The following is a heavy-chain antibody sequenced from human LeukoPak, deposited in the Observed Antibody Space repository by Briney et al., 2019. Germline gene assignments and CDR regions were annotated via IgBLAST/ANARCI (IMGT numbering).Heavy chain of an antibody. J-gene: IGHJ6*03. CDR1: GFTFSSYS. D-gene: IGHD3-10*01. CDR2: ISSSSSYM. V-gene: IGHV3-21*01. Sequence: GGSLRLSCAASGFTFSSYSMNWVRQAPGKGLEWVSSISSSSSYMYYADSVKGRFTISRDNAKNSLYLQMNSLRAEDTAVYYCASGSGSYRTPYYYMDVWGKGTTVTVSS. CDR3: ASGSGSYRTPYYYMDV.